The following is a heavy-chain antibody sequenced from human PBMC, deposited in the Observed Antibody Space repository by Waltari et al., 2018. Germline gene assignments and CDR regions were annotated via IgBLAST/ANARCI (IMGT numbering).Heavy chain of an antibody. CDR1: GGSISTIGYY. CDR2: IYHSGTT. CDR3: ARHGGYFSNFDY. V-gene: IGHV4-39*01. D-gene: IGHD2-21*01. Sequence: QLQLQESGPGLVKPSETLSLTCTVSGGSISTIGYYCAWVRQPPGKGLEWIGTIYHSGTTYYNPSLESRVTISVDTSRNQFSLKLRSVTAADTAVYYCARHGGYFSNFDYWGQGTLVTVSS. J-gene: IGHJ4*02.